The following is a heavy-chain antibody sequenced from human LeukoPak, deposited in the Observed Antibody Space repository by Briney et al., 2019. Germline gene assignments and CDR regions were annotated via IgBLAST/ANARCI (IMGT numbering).Heavy chain of an antibody. CDR3: AKDNSIAPASPYFDS. Sequence: GGSLRLSCAASGFTFSNFAISWIRQAPGKGLEWVSAISGGGDTPYFADSVRGRFTISRDNSNNMVFLQMNSLRAEDTAVYYCAKDNSIAPASPYFDSWGQGTLVTVSS. D-gene: IGHD2/OR15-2a*01. J-gene: IGHJ4*02. CDR1: GFTFSNFA. CDR2: ISGGGDTP. V-gene: IGHV3-23*01.